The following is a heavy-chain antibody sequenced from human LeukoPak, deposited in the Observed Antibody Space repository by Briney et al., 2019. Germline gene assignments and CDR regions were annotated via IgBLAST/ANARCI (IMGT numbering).Heavy chain of an antibody. CDR1: GGSFSGYY. Sequence: TSETLSLTCAVYGGSFSGYYWSWIRQPPGKGLEWIGEINHSGSTNYNPSLKSRVTISVDTSKNQFSLKLSSVTAADTAVYYCARDYYDSSGLYCFDYWGQGTLVTVSS. J-gene: IGHJ4*02. V-gene: IGHV4-34*01. D-gene: IGHD3-22*01. CDR2: INHSGST. CDR3: ARDYYDSSGLYCFDY.